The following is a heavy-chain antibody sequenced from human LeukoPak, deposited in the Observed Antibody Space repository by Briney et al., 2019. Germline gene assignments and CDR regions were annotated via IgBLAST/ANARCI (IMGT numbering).Heavy chain of an antibody. D-gene: IGHD1-26*01. CDR1: GGSFSGYY. J-gene: IGHJ4*02. CDR2: SNHSGST. Sequence: SETLSLTCAVYGGSFSGYYWSWIRQPPGKGLEWIGESNHSGSTNYNPSLKSRVTISVDTSKNQFSLKRSSVTAADTAVYYCASLMGAPDYWGQGTLVTVSS. CDR3: ASLMGAPDY. V-gene: IGHV4-34*01.